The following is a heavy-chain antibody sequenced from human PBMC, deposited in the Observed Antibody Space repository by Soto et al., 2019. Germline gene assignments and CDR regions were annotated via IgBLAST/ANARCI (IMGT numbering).Heavy chain of an antibody. D-gene: IGHD5-12*01. CDR2: TYYSSKWIN. CDR1: GDSVSSNSAA. Sequence: PSQTLSLTCAISGDSVSSNSAARTWIRHSPSRDLEWLGRTYYSSKWINDYAESVKSRLTINPDTSKNQFSLQLNSVTPEDTAVYYCRRWHQDLREFDWGSQATLVTVSS. J-gene: IGHJ4*02. V-gene: IGHV6-1*01. CDR3: RRWHQDLREFDW.